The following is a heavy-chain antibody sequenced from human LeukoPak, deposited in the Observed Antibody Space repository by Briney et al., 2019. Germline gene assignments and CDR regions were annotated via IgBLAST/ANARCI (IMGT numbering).Heavy chain of an antibody. CDR1: GFTFSSYE. CDR2: ISSSGSTI. Sequence: GGSLRLSCAASGFTFSSYEMNWVRQAPGKGLEWVSYISSSGSTIYYADSVKGRFTISRDNAKNSLYLQMNSLRAEDTAVYYCASERYYDSSGGPPYMDVWGKGTTVTVSS. V-gene: IGHV3-48*03. J-gene: IGHJ6*03. CDR3: ASERYYDSSGGPPYMDV. D-gene: IGHD3-22*01.